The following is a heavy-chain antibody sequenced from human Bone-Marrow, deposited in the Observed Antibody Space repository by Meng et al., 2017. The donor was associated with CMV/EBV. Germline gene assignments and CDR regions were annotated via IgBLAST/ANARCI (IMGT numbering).Heavy chain of an antibody. V-gene: IGHV1-69*05. CDR1: GGNFISYA. J-gene: IGHJ5*02. Sequence: SCKDSGGNFISYAIREVRQAPGQGREWMGGINPSLDKANYAQKFQGRVTITTDESTSTAYMELRSLRSEDKAVYYCATMGATTNWFDPWGQGTLVTVS. CDR3: ATMGATTNWFDP. D-gene: IGHD1-26*01. CDR2: INPSLDKA.